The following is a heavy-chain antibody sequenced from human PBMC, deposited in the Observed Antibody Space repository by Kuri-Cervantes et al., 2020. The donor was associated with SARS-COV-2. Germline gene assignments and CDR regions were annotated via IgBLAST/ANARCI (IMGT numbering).Heavy chain of an antibody. CDR3: AKGLVARSNYYYYYMDV. D-gene: IGHD2-8*02. CDR2: ISYDGSNK. J-gene: IGHJ6*03. Sequence: LSLTCAASGFTFSSYGMHWVRQAPGKGLEWVAVISYDGSNKYYADSVKGRFTISRDNSKNTLYLQMNSLRAEDTAVYYCAKGLVARSNYYYYYMDVWGKGTTVTVSS. CDR1: GFTFSSYG. V-gene: IGHV3-30*18.